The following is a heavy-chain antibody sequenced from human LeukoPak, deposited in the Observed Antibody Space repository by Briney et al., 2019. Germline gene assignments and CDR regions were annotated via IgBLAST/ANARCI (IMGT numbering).Heavy chain of an antibody. D-gene: IGHD3-10*01. Sequence: PSETLSLTCTVSGGSISSSDFYGGWIRQPPGKGLEWIGGIFHSGTTYYNPSLKSRLSISVETSKNHFSLKLSSVTAADTAVYYCARYRGFGEPINFWGQGTLVTVSS. V-gene: IGHV4-39*02. CDR2: IFHSGTT. CDR1: GGSISSSDFY. J-gene: IGHJ4*02. CDR3: ARYRGFGEPINF.